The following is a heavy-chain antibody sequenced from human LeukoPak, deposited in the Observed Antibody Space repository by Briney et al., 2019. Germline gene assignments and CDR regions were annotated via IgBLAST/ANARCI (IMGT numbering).Heavy chain of an antibody. J-gene: IGHJ4*02. CDR1: GFTFSSYS. CDR2: ISSSSSYI. Sequence: PGGSLRLSCAASGFTFSSYSMNWVRQAPGKGLEWVSSISSSSSYIYYVDSVKGRFTISRDNAKNSLYLQMNSLRADDTAVYYCGFSSSGWAGLDYWGQGTLVTVSS. V-gene: IGHV3-21*01. D-gene: IGHD6-19*01. CDR3: GFSSSGWAGLDY.